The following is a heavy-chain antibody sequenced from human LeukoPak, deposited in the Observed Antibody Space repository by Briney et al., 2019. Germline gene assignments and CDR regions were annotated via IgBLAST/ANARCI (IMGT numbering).Heavy chain of an antibody. J-gene: IGHJ4*02. CDR3: ARDRLGTGVVFDN. CDR1: GFTFSSYE. Sequence: GGSLRLSXAASGFTFSSYEMNWVRQAPGKGLEWLSYISSSDSAKYYADSVKGRFTISRDNAKNSLYLQMNSLRAEDTAVYYCARDRLGTGVVFDNWGQGTLVTVSS. V-gene: IGHV3-48*03. D-gene: IGHD6-19*01. CDR2: ISSSDSAK.